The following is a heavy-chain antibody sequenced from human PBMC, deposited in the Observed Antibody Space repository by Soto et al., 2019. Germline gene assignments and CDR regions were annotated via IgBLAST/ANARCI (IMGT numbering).Heavy chain of an antibody. CDR3: AAVGGLPRYY. CDR1: GGSISSGGYS. Sequence: QLQLQESGSGLVKPSQTLSLTCAVSGGSISSGGYSWSWIRQPPGKGLEWIGYIYHSGSTYYNPSLKSRVTISVDRTKNQFSLMLSSVTAADTAVYYCAAVGGLPRYYWGQGTLVTVSS. D-gene: IGHD5-12*01. CDR2: IYHSGST. V-gene: IGHV4-30-2*01. J-gene: IGHJ4*02.